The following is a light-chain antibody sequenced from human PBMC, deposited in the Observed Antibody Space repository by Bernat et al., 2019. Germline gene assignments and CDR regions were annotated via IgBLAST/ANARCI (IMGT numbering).Light chain of an antibody. V-gene: IGLV2-14*03. CDR2: DVT. CDR3: VSYTTSSTFV. Sequence: QSALTQPASVSGSPGQSITISCTGTSSDVGAYNYVSWFQQHPDKAPKLMLYDVTNRPSGVSYRFSGSKSGNTASLTISGLQAEDEADYYCVSYTTSSTFVFGAGTKVTVL. J-gene: IGLJ1*01. CDR1: SSDVGAYNY.